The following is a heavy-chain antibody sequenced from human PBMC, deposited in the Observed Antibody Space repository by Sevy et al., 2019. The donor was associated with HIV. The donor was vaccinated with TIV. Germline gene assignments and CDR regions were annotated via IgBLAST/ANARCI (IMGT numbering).Heavy chain of an antibody. CDR2: VFHSGKT. J-gene: IGHJ5*01. V-gene: IGHV4-38-2*02. CDR3: AREEEMAGVITYGWFDS. Sequence: SETLSLTCIVSGYPITDGYYWGWIRQTPGKGLEWIANVFHSGKTYYTPSLKSRVTISVDTSKNHFSLRLNSMTAADTAVYYCAREEEMAGVITYGWFDSWGQGTLVTVSS. CDR1: GYPITDGYY. D-gene: IGHD3-10*01.